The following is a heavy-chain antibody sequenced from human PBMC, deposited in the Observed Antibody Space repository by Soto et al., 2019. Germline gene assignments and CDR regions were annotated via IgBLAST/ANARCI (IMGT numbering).Heavy chain of an antibody. D-gene: IGHD3-3*01. CDR2: IYYSGNT. CDR3: ARRSAKWSGYWKAFDI. J-gene: IGHJ3*02. CDR1: GGSISSSSYY. V-gene: IGHV4-39*07. Sequence: PSETLSLTCTVSGGSISSSSYYWGWIRQPPGKGLEWIGYIYYSGNTYYNPSLKSQFSISVDRSKNQFSLKLSSVTAADTAVYYCARRSAKWSGYWKAFDIWGQGTMVTVSS.